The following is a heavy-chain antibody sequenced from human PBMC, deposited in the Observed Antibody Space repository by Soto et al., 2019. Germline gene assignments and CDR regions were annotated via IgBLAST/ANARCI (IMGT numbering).Heavy chain of an antibody. D-gene: IGHD6-6*01. CDR1: GFTFSSYA. CDR2: ISGSGGST. CDR3: AKEGPVIAARGKKKNWYDP. Sequence: PGGSLRLSCAASGFTFSSYAMSWVRQAPGKGLEWVSAISGSGGSTYYADSVKGRFTISRDNSKNTLYLQMNSLRAEDTAVYYCAKEGPVIAARGKKKNWYDPWGQGTLVTVSS. V-gene: IGHV3-23*01. J-gene: IGHJ5*02.